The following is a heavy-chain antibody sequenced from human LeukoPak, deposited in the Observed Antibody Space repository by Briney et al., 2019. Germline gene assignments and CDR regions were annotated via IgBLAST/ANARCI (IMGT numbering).Heavy chain of an antibody. Sequence: GGSLRLSCAASGFTFSSYGMHWVRQAPGKGLEWVAVIWYDGSNKYYGDSVKGRFTISRDNSKKTLYLQMNSLRAEDTAVYYCARYDYGRSGFDYWGQGTLVTVSS. D-gene: IGHD5-12*01. CDR2: IWYDGSNK. CDR3: ARYDYGRSGFDY. V-gene: IGHV3-33*01. CDR1: GFTFSSYG. J-gene: IGHJ4*02.